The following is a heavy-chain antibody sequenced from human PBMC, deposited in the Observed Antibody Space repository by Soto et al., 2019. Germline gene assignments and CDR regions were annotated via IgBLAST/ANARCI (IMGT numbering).Heavy chain of an antibody. Sequence: GGSLRLSCAASGFTFSSYSMNWVRQAPGKGLEWVSYISSSSSTIYYADSVKGRFTISRDNAKNSLYLQMNSLRDEDTAVYYCARVNTMIVVAPAVDYWGQGTLVTVSS. CDR3: ARVNTMIVVAPAVDY. D-gene: IGHD3-22*01. CDR1: GFTFSSYS. CDR2: ISSSSSTI. V-gene: IGHV3-48*02. J-gene: IGHJ4*02.